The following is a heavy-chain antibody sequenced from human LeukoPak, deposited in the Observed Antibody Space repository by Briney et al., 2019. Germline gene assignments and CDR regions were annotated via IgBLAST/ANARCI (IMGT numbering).Heavy chain of an antibody. Sequence: ASVKVSCKASGYTFTGYYMHWVRQAPGQGLEWMGWINPNSGGTNYAQKFQGRVTMTRDTSISTAYMELSRLRSDDPAVYYCAREEYSSSSGGDWFDPWGQGTLVTVSS. D-gene: IGHD6-6*01. CDR1: GYTFTGYY. CDR3: AREEYSSSSGGDWFDP. J-gene: IGHJ5*02. CDR2: INPNSGGT. V-gene: IGHV1-2*02.